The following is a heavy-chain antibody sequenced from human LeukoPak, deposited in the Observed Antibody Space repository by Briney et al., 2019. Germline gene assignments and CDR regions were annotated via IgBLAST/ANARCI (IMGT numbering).Heavy chain of an antibody. J-gene: IGHJ2*01. Sequence: ASVKVSCKASGYTFTSYGISWVRQAPGQGLEWMGWISAYNGNTNYAQKLQGRVTMTTDTSTSTAYMEPRSLRSDDTAVYYCARGRGAAPLYWYFDLWGRGTLVTVSS. CDR1: GYTFTSYG. V-gene: IGHV1-18*01. CDR3: ARGRGAAPLYWYFDL. CDR2: ISAYNGNT. D-gene: IGHD1-26*01.